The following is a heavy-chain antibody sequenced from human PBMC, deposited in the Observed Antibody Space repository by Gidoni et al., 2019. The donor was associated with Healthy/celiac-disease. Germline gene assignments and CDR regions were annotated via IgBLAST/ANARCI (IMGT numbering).Heavy chain of an antibody. D-gene: IGHD2-15*01. CDR3: ARDICARGGSCYWIAGY. J-gene: IGHJ4*02. V-gene: IGHV3-30-3*01. CDR1: GFTFSSYA. Sequence: QVQLVESGGGVVQPGRSLRLSCAASGFTFSSYAMHWVRQAPGKGLEWVAVISYDGSNKYYADSVKGRFTISRDNSKNTLYLQMNSLRAEDTAVYYCARDICARGGSCYWIAGYWGQGTLVTVSS. CDR2: ISYDGSNK.